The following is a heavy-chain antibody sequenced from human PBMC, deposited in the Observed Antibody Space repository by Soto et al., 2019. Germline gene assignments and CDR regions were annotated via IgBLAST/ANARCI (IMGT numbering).Heavy chain of an antibody. D-gene: IGHD3-9*01. CDR2: IYWDDEK. CDR3: VHRRNTYYELFTGYSKNWFDP. V-gene: IGHV2-5*02. J-gene: IGHJ5*02. Sequence: QITLKESGPTLVKPTQTLTVTCTFSGFELSTRGLAVGWIRQPPGKALEWLALIYWDDEKRYSPTLKSRLTITKDTSKXXVXLXXTNMDPVDTATYYCVHRRNTYYELFTGYSKNWFDPWGQGTLVTVSS. CDR1: GFELSTRGLA.